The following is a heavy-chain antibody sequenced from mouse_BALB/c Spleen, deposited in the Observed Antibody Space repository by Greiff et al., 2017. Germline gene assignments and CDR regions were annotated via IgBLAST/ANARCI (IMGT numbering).Heavy chain of an antibody. CDR1: GFTFTDYY. J-gene: IGHJ2*01. Sequence: EVKLVESGGGLVQPGGSLRLSCATSGFTFTDYYMSWVRQPPGKALEWLGFIRNKANGYTTEYSASVKGRFTISRDNSQSILYLQMNTLRAEDSATYYCASLTTATYFDYWGQGTTLTVSS. D-gene: IGHD1-2*01. CDR2: IRNKANGYTT. V-gene: IGHV7-3*02. CDR3: ASLTTATYFDY.